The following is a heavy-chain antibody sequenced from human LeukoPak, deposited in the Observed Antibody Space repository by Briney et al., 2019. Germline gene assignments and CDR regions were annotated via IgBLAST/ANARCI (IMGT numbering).Heavy chain of an antibody. J-gene: IGHJ4*02. CDR3: ASGLSGYGYFDY. CDR1: GGSISSYY. CDR2: IYHSGAT. D-gene: IGHD5-12*01. Sequence: SKTLSLTCTVSGGSISSYYWGWIRQPPGKGLEWIGSIYHSGATYYNPSLKSRVTISIDTSKNQFSLKLSSVTAADTAVYYCASGLSGYGYFDYWGQGTLVTVSS. V-gene: IGHV4-39*07.